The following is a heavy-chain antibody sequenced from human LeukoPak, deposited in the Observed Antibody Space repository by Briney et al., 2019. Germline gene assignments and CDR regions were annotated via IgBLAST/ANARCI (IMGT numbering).Heavy chain of an antibody. CDR3: ARDGDYHGNSVHFDY. Sequence: ASVKVSCKTSGYTFTNYFIHWVRQAPGQGLEWMGIINPSGGSTTFSPKFQGRITLTRDTSTNTVYLDLSSLRSEDKAVYYCARDGDYHGNSVHFDYWGQGTQVTVSS. D-gene: IGHD4-23*01. CDR1: GYTFTNYF. J-gene: IGHJ4*02. CDR2: INPSGGST. V-gene: IGHV1-46*01.